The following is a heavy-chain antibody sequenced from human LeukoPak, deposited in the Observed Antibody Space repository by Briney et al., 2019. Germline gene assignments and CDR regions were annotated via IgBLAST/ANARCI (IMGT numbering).Heavy chain of an antibody. D-gene: IGHD6-19*01. CDR2: VHYTGST. CDR3: ASGYFSAWSDWFDP. V-gene: IGHV4-59*01. CDR1: GGSMRNYC. J-gene: IGHJ5*02. Sequence: PSETLSLTCTVSGGSMRNYCWSWIRRPPGKGLEWIGCVHYTGSTNYNPSLKSRVTISLDTSENQFSLRLSSVTAADTAVYYCASGYFSAWSDWFDPWGQGSLVTVSS.